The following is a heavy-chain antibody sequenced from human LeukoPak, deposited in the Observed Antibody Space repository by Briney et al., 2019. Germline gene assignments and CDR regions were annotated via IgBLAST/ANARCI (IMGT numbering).Heavy chain of an antibody. CDR1: GGSFSGYY. V-gene: IGHV4-34*01. D-gene: IGHD2-2*01. CDR3: VRLSRIVVVPAAMRSVDYYYMDV. J-gene: IGHJ6*03. CDR2: INHSGST. Sequence: SETLSLTCAVYGGSFSGYYWSWIRQPPGKGLEWIGEINHSGSTNYNPSLKSRVTISVDTSKNQFSLKLSSVTAADTAVYYCVRLSRIVVVPAAMRSVDYYYMDVWGKGTTVTVSS.